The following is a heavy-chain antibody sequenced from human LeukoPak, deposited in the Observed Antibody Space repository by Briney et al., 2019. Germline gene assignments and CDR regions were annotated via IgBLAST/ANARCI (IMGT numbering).Heavy chain of an antibody. CDR3: ARDVGGTALFDL. CDR2: ISAGAENT. D-gene: IGHD1-26*01. J-gene: IGHJ4*02. V-gene: IGHV3-23*01. CDR1: GFTFGTYG. Sequence: GGSLRLSCAASGFTFGTYGMCWVRQAPGKGLEWVSTISAGAENTHYADSMRDRFTISRDNFRDTLYLQMNNLRAEDTAIYYCARDVGGTALFDLWGQGTLVTVSS.